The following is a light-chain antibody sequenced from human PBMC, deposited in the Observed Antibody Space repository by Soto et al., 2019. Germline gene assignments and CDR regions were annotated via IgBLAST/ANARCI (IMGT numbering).Light chain of an antibody. Sequence: QSVLTQPASVSGSPGQSITISCTGNSSDVGGYNYVSWYQQHPGKAPKLMIYDVSNRPSGVSNRFSGSKSGNTASLTISGLQAEDEADYYCSSYTSSSTLYVFGTGTKVTVL. CDR3: SSYTSSSTLYV. V-gene: IGLV2-14*01. CDR2: DVS. J-gene: IGLJ1*01. CDR1: SSDVGGYNY.